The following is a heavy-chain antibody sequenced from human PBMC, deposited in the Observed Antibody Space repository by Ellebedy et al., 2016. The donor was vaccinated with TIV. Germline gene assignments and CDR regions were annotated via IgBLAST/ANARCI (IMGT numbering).Heavy chain of an antibody. CDR3: ARVSSKWELPQGYAFDI. V-gene: IGHV3-23*01. CDR1: GFTFNNYA. J-gene: IGHJ3*02. Sequence: GESLKISCAASGFTFNNYAMNWVRQAPGKVLEWVSSISGSGDNTYYPDSVKGRFTISRDNSKNTLYLQMNSLRAEDTAVYYCARVSSKWELPQGYAFDIWGQGTMVTVSS. D-gene: IGHD1-26*01. CDR2: ISGSGDNT.